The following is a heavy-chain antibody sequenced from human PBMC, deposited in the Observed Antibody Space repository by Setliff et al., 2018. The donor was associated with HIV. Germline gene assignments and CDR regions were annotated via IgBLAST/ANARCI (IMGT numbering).Heavy chain of an antibody. D-gene: IGHD2-15*01. Sequence: GGSLRLSCAASGFTFDDYAMHWVRQAPGKGLEWVSSIITNGGTTFYADSVKGRFTISRDDSKNTVYLQMHSLRVEDTAVNYCARGTWPIGGHPYYHYMDVWGKGTTVTVSS. V-gene: IGHV3-20*04. J-gene: IGHJ6*03. CDR1: GFTFDDYA. CDR3: ARGTWPIGGHPYYHYMDV. CDR2: IITNGGTT.